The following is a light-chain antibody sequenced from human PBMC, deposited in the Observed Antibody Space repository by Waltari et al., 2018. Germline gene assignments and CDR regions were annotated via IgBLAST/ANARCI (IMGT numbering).Light chain of an antibody. J-gene: IGLJ3*02. Sequence: QSALTQPASVSGSPGQSITISCTGTSSDVCGYNYVSWYQQHPGKVPKLLIFDVSNRPSGVSKPFSGSKSGKTAYLTIAGLQAEEESDYYCCSFTSRSTWVFGGGTKRTVL. CDR1: SSDVCGYNY. CDR3: CSFTSRSTWV. V-gene: IGLV2-14*01. CDR2: DVS.